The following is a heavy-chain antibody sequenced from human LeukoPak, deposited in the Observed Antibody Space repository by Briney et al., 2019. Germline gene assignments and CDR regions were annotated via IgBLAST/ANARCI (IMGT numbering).Heavy chain of an antibody. J-gene: IGHJ4*02. CDR1: GDSVSSNSAA. V-gene: IGHV6-1*01. Sequence: SQTLSLTCSISGDSVSSNSAAWNWIRQSPSRGLEWLGRTYYRSKWYNYYAVSVKSRININPDTSKNQFSLQLTSVTPKATAVYYCARDPSLAAAGTSFDYWGQGTLVTVSS. D-gene: IGHD6-13*01. CDR3: ARDPSLAAAGTSFDY. CDR2: TYYRSKWYN.